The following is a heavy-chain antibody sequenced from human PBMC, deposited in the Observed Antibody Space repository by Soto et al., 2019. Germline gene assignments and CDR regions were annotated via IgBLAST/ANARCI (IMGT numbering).Heavy chain of an antibody. CDR3: ARVLSSSSYNFCFYGMDV. Sequence: QVHLQESGPGLVKPSETLSLTCTVSGGSVSSDTYYWGWIRQPPGKGLEWIGSIYYGGSTYYNSSLKSRVTIAVDTSKNQFSLKLSSVTAADTAVYYCARVLSSSSYNFCFYGMDVWGQGTTVTVSS. CDR2: IYYGGST. V-gene: IGHV4-39*01. D-gene: IGHD6-6*01. CDR1: GGSVSSDTYY. J-gene: IGHJ6*02.